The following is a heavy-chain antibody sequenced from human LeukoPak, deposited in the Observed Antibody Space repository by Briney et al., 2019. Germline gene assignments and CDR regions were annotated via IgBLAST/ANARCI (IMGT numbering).Heavy chain of an antibody. CDR1: GFTFSSYA. CDR3: AKRAPTTRYFDWLNAFDI. J-gene: IGHJ3*02. V-gene: IGHV3-23*01. D-gene: IGHD3-9*01. CDR2: ISGSGGST. Sequence: PGGSLRLSCAASGFTFSSYAMSWVRQAPGKGLEWVSAISGSGGSTYYADSVKGRFTISRDNSKNTLYLQMNSLRAEDTAVYYCAKRAPTTRYFDWLNAFDIWGQGTVVTVSS.